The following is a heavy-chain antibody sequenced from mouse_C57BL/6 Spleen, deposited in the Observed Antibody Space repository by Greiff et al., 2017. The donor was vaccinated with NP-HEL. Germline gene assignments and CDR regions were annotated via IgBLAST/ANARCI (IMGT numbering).Heavy chain of an antibody. Sequence: VQLQQSGAELVKPGASVKISCKASGYTFTDYYINWVKQRPGQGLEWIGKIGPGSGSTYYNEKFKGKATLTADKSSSTAYMQLSSLTSEDSAVYFCARDSYYYGSSYNAMDYWGQGTSVTVSS. J-gene: IGHJ4*01. CDR1: GYTFTDYY. D-gene: IGHD1-1*01. V-gene: IGHV1-77*01. CDR3: ARDSYYYGSSYNAMDY. CDR2: IGPGSGST.